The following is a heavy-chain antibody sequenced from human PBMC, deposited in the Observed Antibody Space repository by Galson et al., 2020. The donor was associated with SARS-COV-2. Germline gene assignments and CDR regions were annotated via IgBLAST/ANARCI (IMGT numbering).Heavy chain of an antibody. J-gene: IGHJ6*02. Sequence: GGSLRLSCAASGFTFSSYSMNWVRQAPGKGLEWVSSISSSSSYIYYADSVKGRFTISRDNAKNSLYLQMNSLRAEDTAVYYCARDLAPHYDFWSGYYWQEGVYYYYGMDVWGQGTTVTVSS. CDR1: GFTFSSYS. D-gene: IGHD3-3*01. CDR3: ARDLAPHYDFWSGYYWQEGVYYYYGMDV. V-gene: IGHV3-21*01. CDR2: ISSSSSYI.